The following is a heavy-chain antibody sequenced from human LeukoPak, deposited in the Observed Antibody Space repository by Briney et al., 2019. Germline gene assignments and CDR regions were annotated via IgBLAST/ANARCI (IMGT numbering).Heavy chain of an antibody. J-gene: IGHJ6*03. D-gene: IGHD2-2*02. CDR2: IISILGIA. CDR1: GGTFSSYT. CDR3: ASATYCSSTSCYTGGYYYYYMDV. V-gene: IGHV1-69*02. Sequence: ASVKVSCKASGGTFSSYTISWVRQAPGQGLEWMGRIISILGIANYAQKFQGRVTITADKSTSTAYMELSSLRSEDTAVYYCASATYCSSTSCYTGGYYYYYMDVWGKGTTVTVSS.